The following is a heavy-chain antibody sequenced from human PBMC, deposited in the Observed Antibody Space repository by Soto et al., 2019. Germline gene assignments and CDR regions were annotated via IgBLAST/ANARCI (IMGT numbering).Heavy chain of an antibody. Sequence: IVESVRKAPVKGLEWVSPISSSSSYIYYADSVKGRFTISRDNAKNSLYLQMNSLRAEDTAVYYCARDGRMIAVSDACHISGQETMVTVSS. J-gene: IGHJ3*02. D-gene: IGHD3-22*01. CDR2: ISSSSSYI. CDR1: I. V-gene: IGHV3-21*01. CDR3: ARDGRMIAVSDACHI.